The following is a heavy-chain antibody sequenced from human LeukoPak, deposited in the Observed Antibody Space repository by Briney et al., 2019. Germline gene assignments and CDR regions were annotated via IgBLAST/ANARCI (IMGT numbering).Heavy chain of an antibody. CDR1: GFTVSSNY. CDR2: IYSGGST. CDR3: ASRISRYYSSSWEKDGMDV. D-gene: IGHD6-13*01. Sequence: GGSLRLSCAASGFTVSSNYMSWVRQAPGKGLEWVSVIYSGGSTYYADSVKGRFTISRDNSKNTLYLQMNSLRAEDTAVYYCASRISRYYSSSWEKDGMDVWGQGTTVTVS. J-gene: IGHJ6*02. V-gene: IGHV3-66*02.